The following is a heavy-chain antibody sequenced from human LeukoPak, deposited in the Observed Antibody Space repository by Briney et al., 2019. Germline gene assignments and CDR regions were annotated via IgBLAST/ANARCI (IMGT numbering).Heavy chain of an antibody. D-gene: IGHD6-19*01. CDR3: ARAPIAVAGLAFDI. CDR2: IIPILGIA. Sequence: SVKVSCKASGGTFSSYAIIWVRQAPGQGLEWMGRIIPILGIANYAQKFQGRVTITADKSTSTAYMELSSLRSEDTAVYYCARAPIAVAGLAFDIWGQGTMVTVSS. CDR1: GGTFSSYA. V-gene: IGHV1-69*04. J-gene: IGHJ3*02.